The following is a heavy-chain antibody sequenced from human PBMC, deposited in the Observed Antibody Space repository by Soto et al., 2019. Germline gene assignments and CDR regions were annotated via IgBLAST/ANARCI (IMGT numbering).Heavy chain of an antibody. CDR2: FDPEDGET. J-gene: IGHJ5*02. CDR3: ATRTMVRGVLGWDPSLGWFDP. Sequence: ASVKVSCKVSGYTLTELSMHWVRQAPGKGLEWMGGFDPEDGETIYAQKFQGRVTMTEDTSTDTAYMELSSLRSEDTAVYYCATRTMVRGVLGWDPSLGWFDPWGQGTLVTVSS. CDR1: GYTLTELS. D-gene: IGHD3-10*01. V-gene: IGHV1-24*01.